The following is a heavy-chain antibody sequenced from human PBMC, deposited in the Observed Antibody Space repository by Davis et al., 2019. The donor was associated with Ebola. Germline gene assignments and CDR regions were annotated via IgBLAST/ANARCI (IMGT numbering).Heavy chain of an antibody. CDR3: ARDFDYSNFNNWFDP. CDR2: IYTSGST. D-gene: IGHD4-11*01. J-gene: IGHJ5*02. CDR1: GGSISSGSYY. Sequence: PSETLSLTCTVSGGSISSGSYYWSWIRQPAGKGLEWIGHIYTSGSTNYNPSLKSRVTISVDTSKNQFSLKLSSVTAADTAVYYCARDFDYSNFNNWFDPWGQGTLVTVSS. V-gene: IGHV4-61*09.